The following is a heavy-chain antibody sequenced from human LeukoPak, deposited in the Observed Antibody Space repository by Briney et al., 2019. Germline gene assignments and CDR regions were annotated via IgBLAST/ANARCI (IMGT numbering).Heavy chain of an antibody. CDR3: ARGAPKYGGNSYDAFDI. Sequence: GGSLRLSCAASGFTFSSYSMNWVRQASGKGLEWVSSISSSSSYIYYADSVKGRFTISRDNAKNSLYLQMNSLRAEDTAVYYCARGAPKYGGNSYDAFDIWGQGTMVTVSS. D-gene: IGHD4-23*01. V-gene: IGHV3-21*01. CDR1: GFTFSSYS. CDR2: ISSSSSYI. J-gene: IGHJ3*02.